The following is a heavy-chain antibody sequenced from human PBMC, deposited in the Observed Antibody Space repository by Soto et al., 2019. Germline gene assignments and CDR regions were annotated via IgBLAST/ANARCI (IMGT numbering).Heavy chain of an antibody. Sequence: GESLKISCKGSGYSFTSYWIGWVRQMPGKGLEWMGIIYPGDSDTRYSPSFQGQVTISADKSISTAYLQWSSLKASDTAMYYCARLDYYDSSGYYYAPGGFDYWGQGTLVTVSS. CDR2: IYPGDSDT. CDR3: ARLDYYDSSGYYYAPGGFDY. J-gene: IGHJ4*02. CDR1: GYSFTSYW. V-gene: IGHV5-51*01. D-gene: IGHD3-22*01.